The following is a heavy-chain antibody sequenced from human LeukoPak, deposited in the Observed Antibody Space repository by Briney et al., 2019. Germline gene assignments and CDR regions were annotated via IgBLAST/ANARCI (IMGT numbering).Heavy chain of an antibody. CDR2: INPDGRTT. D-gene: IGHD6-19*01. Sequence: GGSLRLSCAASGFTFNTYWMHWVRQAPGKGQVWDSRINPDGRTTNYANSVQGRFTISRDNAKNTLYLQMKSLRVDDTATYYCAKVDGTGNSVFYYWGQGTLVPVSS. CDR3: AKVDGTGNSVFYY. J-gene: IGHJ4*02. V-gene: IGHV3-74*01. CDR1: GFTFNTYW.